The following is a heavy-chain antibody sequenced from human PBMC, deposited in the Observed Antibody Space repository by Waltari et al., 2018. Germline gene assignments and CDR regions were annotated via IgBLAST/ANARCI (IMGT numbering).Heavy chain of an antibody. CDR1: GFTFSSYS. J-gene: IGHJ3*02. Sequence: EVQLVESGGGLVKPGGSLRLSCAASGFTFSSYSMNWVRQAPGKGLEWVSSISSSSSYIYYADSGKGRFTISRDNAKNSLYLQMNSLRAEDTAVYYCARGIVVVPAAQGLSDAFDIWGQGTMVTVSS. CDR3: ARGIVVVPAAQGLSDAFDI. CDR2: ISSSSSYI. V-gene: IGHV3-21*01. D-gene: IGHD2-2*01.